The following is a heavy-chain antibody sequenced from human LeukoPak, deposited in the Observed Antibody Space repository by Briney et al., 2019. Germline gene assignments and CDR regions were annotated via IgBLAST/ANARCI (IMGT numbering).Heavy chain of an antibody. D-gene: IGHD6-19*01. CDR1: GDSISSNEW. CDR3: ARDLAVAGTNYFDF. Sequence: PDTLSLTCSVSGDSISSNEWWSWVRQPPGKGLEWIGEVFHSGSTNYNPSLKSRVTISIDKSKNQFSLEVTSVTAADTAIYYCARDLAVAGTNYFDFWGQGVLVTVSS. J-gene: IGHJ4*02. V-gene: IGHV4-4*03. CDR2: VFHSGST.